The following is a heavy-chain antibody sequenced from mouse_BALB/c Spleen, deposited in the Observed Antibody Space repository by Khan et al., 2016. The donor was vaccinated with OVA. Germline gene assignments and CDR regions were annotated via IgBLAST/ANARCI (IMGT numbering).Heavy chain of an antibody. J-gene: IGHJ3*01. V-gene: IGHV2-3*01. D-gene: IGHD2-1*01. CDR3: AIIYYGNDWFAY. CDR2: IWGDGST. CDR1: GLSLTNYG. Sequence: QVQLKESGPGLVAPSQRLSIRCTVSGLSLTNYGVSWVRKPPGKGLEWLGGIWGDGSTNYHSVLKSRLTINKDNSKSQVFVKLNSLQPDDTDTYFCAIIYYGNDWFAYWGRVTLVTVSA.